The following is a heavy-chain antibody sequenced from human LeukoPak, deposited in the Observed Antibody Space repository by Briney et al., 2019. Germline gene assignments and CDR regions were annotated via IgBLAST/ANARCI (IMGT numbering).Heavy chain of an antibody. D-gene: IGHD1-26*01. CDR1: GFSFDTYW. J-gene: IGHJ4*02. Sequence: GGSLRLSCAVSGFSFDTYWMTWVRQAPGKGLEWVANIKQDGSEKYYVDSVKGRFTISRDNSKNSLYLQMNSLRVEDTAVYFCARGGIVGSISPFDYWGQGTLVTVSS. V-gene: IGHV3-7*01. CDR3: ARGGIVGSISPFDY. CDR2: IKQDGSEK.